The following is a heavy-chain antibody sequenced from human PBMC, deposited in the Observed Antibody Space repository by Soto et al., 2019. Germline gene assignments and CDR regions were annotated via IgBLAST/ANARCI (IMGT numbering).Heavy chain of an antibody. J-gene: IGHJ6*02. D-gene: IGHD2-2*01. Sequence: QVQLVQSGAEVKKPGSSVKVSCKASGGTFSSYAISWVRQAPGQGLEWMGGIIPIFGTANYAQKFQGRVTITADESTSTAYRELSSLRSEDTAVYYCARVGGDIVVVPAARSYYYYGMDVWGQGTTVTVSS. CDR3: ARVGGDIVVVPAARSYYYYGMDV. CDR2: IIPIFGTA. V-gene: IGHV1-69*01. CDR1: GGTFSSYA.